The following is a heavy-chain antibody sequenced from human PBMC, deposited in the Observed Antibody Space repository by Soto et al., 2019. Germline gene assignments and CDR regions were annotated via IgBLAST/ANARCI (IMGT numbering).Heavy chain of an antibody. D-gene: IGHD1-26*01. V-gene: IGHV4-4*02. CDR2: IYHTGIT. CDR1: GGSISNSNW. J-gene: IGHJ4*02. Sequence: QVQLQESGPGLVKPSGTLSLTCGVFGGSISNSNWWTWVRQPPGKGLEWIGEIYHTGITNYNSSLMSRVTISLDKPNTQFSLKLSSVTAADTAVYYCARRPIVGAAIWGQGTLVTVSS. CDR3: ARRPIVGAAI.